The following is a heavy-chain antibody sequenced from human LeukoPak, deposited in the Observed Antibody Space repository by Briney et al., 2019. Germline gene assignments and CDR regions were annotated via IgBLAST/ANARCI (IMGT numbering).Heavy chain of an antibody. CDR2: IYSAGRT. Sequence: PGGSLRLSCAASGFSVSSNSMSWVRQAPGKGLEWVSVIYSAGRTYYADSVKGRFIISRDNSKNTLYLQMNSLRAEDTAVYYCARLGSYYGMDVWGQGTTVTVPS. CDR1: GFSVSSNS. V-gene: IGHV3-66*01. J-gene: IGHJ6*02. CDR3: ARLGSYYGMDV. D-gene: IGHD3-10*01.